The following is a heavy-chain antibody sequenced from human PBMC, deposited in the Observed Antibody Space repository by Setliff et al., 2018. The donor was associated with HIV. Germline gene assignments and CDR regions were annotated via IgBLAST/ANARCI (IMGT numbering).Heavy chain of an antibody. CDR2: ISSSGTTI. J-gene: IGHJ4*02. CDR3: ARPNYYDSSGSFDY. D-gene: IGHD3-22*01. CDR1: GSTFSSYS. Sequence: GGSLRLSCAASGSTFSSYSMNWVRQAPGKGLEWVSYISSSGTTIYYADSVKGRFTISRDNAKNSLYLQMNSLRAEDTAVYYCARPNYYDSSGSFDYWGQGTLVTVSS. V-gene: IGHV3-48*04.